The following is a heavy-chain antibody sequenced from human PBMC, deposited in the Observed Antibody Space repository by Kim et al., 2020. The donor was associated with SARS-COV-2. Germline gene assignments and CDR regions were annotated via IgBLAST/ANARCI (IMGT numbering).Heavy chain of an antibody. CDR1: GFTFSSYS. D-gene: IGHD2-2*01. CDR2: ISSSSSYI. CDR3: ASAPYDISTSCNDY. J-gene: IGHJ4*02. Sequence: GGSLRLSCAASGFTFSSYSMNWVRQAPGKGLEWVSSISSSSSYIYYADSVKGRFTISRDNAKNSLYLQMNSLRAEDTAVYYCASAPYDISTSCNDYWGQGTLVTVSS. V-gene: IGHV3-21*01.